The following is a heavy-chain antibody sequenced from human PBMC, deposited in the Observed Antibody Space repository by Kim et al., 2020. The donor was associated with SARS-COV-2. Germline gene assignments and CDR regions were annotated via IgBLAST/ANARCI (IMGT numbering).Heavy chain of an antibody. CDR3: ARAKDMGRFYFDY. CDR2: INPGGGVA. V-gene: IGHV1-46*01. Sequence: ASVKVSCKASGYSFTTYYLHWVRQAPGQGLEWVGIINPGGGVANSAQKFHGRVTLTTDTSTTTVYIEVDSLRLEDTAFYYCARAKDMGRFYFDYWGQGTLVTVSS. CDR1: GYSFTTYY. D-gene: IGHD1-26*01. J-gene: IGHJ4*02.